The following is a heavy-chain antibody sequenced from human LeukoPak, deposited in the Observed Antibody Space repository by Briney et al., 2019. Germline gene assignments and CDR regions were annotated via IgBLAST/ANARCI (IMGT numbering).Heavy chain of an antibody. J-gene: IGHJ4*02. CDR3: AKDVGWNYPYYFDY. CDR1: GFTFSTYF. D-gene: IGHD1-7*01. V-gene: IGHV3-30*18. Sequence: GGSLRLSCAASGFTFSTYFMHWVRQAPGKGLEWVAVISYDGSNKYYADSVKGRFTISRDNSKNTLYLQMNSLRAEDTAVYYCAKDVGWNYPYYFDYWGQGTLVTVSS. CDR2: ISYDGSNK.